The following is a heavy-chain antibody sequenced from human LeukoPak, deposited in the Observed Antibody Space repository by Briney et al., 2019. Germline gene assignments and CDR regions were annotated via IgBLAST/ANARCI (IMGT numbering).Heavy chain of an antibody. D-gene: IGHD6-19*01. J-gene: IGHJ3*01. V-gene: IGHV4-34*01. Sequence: PSETLSLTCAVSEMSFSAYYWNWIRQSPGRGLEWIGEINYGGSTKYTPSLEGRGTILIDTSKNQFSLKLTSVTAANTAVYYCARGFPPGSGSRGSHAFDVWGQGTMVTVSS. CDR2: INYGGST. CDR3: ARGFPPGSGSRGSHAFDV. CDR1: EMSFSAYY.